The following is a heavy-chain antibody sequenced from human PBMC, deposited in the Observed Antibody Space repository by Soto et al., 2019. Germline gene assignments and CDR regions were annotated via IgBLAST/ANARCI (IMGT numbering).Heavy chain of an antibody. V-gene: IGHV4-31*03. CDR1: GGSITTGGSY. CDR3: ARARFQVLYGKPYFDS. CDR2: IYPSGNT. J-gene: IGHJ4*02. Sequence: QVQLQESGPGLVKPSQTLSLTCTVSGGSITTGGSYWSWIRQHPGKGLEWIGNIYPSGNTYYNPSLKGRLTISVDTSKNHFSLMVDSVTAADTAVYYCARARFQVLYGKPYFDSWGQGTLVTVSS. D-gene: IGHD2-2*02.